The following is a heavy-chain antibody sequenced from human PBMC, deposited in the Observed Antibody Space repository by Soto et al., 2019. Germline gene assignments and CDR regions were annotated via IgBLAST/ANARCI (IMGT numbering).Heavy chain of an antibody. J-gene: IGHJ5*02. V-gene: IGHV4-59*01. CDR2: IYYSGST. CDR1: GGSISSYY. Sequence: QVQLQESGPGLVKPSETLSLTCTVSGGSISSYYWSWIRQPPGKGLEWIGYIYYSGSTNYNPSLKSRVTISVDTSKNQFSLQLSSVTAADTAVYYCARERYSSGWHDWWFDPWGQGTLVTVSS. D-gene: IGHD6-19*01. CDR3: ARERYSSGWHDWWFDP.